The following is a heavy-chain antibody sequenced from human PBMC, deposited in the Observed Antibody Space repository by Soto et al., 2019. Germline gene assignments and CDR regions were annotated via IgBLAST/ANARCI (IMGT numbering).Heavy chain of an antibody. CDR3: ARHTPLYYDILYYGMDV. J-gene: IGHJ6*02. Sequence: SETLSLTCTVSGGSISSYYWSWIRQPPGKGLEWIGYIYYSGSTNYNPSLKSRVTISVDTSKNQFSLKLSSVTAADTAVYYCARHTPLYYDILYYGMDVWGQGTTVTVSS. V-gene: IGHV4-59*08. CDR1: GGSISSYY. D-gene: IGHD3-9*01. CDR2: IYYSGST.